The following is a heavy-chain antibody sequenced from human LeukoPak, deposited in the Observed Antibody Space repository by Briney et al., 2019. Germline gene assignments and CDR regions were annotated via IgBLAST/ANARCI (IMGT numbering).Heavy chain of an antibody. CDR3: AKGLHGSGSYEAYYYGMDV. CDR2: IYHSGST. Sequence: SGTLSLTCAVSGGSISSSNWWSWVRQPPGKGLEWIGEIYHSGSTNYNPSLKSRVTISVDKSKNQFSLKLSSVTAADTAVYYCAKGLHGSGSYEAYYYGMDVWGQGTTVTVSS. J-gene: IGHJ6*02. D-gene: IGHD3-10*01. V-gene: IGHV4-4*02. CDR1: GGSISSSNW.